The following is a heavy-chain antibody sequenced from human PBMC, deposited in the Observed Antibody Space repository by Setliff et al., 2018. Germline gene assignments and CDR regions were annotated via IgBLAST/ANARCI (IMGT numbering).Heavy chain of an antibody. D-gene: IGHD3-22*01. CDR2: ISSRSNTI. Sequence: GGSLRLSCAASGFTFRSYSMNWVRQAPGKGLEWVSYISSRSNTIYYADSVKGRFTISRDNAENSLCLQMNSLRAEDTAVYYCASARHYYDSSGYYPDAFDIWGQGTKVTVSS. V-gene: IGHV3-48*01. CDR3: ASARHYYDSSGYYPDAFDI. CDR1: GFTFRSYS. J-gene: IGHJ3*02.